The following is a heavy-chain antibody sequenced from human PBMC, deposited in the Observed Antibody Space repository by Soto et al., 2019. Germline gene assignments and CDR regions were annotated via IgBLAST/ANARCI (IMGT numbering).Heavy chain of an antibody. CDR1: GFTFSSYG. Sequence: GGSLRLSCAASGFTFSSYGMHWVRQAPGKGLEWVAVISYDGSNKYYADSVKGRFTISRDNSKNTLYLQMNSLRAEDTAVYYCAKGAWFDPWGQGTLVTVSS. V-gene: IGHV3-30*18. J-gene: IGHJ5*02. CDR2: ISYDGSNK. CDR3: AKGAWFDP.